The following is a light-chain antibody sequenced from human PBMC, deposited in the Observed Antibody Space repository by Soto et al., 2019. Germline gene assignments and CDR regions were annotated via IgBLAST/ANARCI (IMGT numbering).Light chain of an antibody. CDR1: QSLVHSDGNTY. J-gene: IGKJ1*01. CDR2: KAS. Sequence: QLSLPVTLGQPASISCRSRQSLVHSDGNTYLNWFQQRPGQSPRRLIYKASNRDSGVPDRFSGSGSGTDFTLSISRVEADDVGVYSCMQGIPFTFGQGSMVDIK. CDR3: MQGIPFT. V-gene: IGKV2-30*02.